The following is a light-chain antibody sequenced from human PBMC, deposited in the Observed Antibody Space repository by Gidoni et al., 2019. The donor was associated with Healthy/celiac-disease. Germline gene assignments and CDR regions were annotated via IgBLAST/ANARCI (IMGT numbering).Light chain of an antibody. CDR1: QGISSY. V-gene: IGKV1-9*01. CDR3: QQLNSYPRDT. J-gene: IGKJ2*01. Sequence: DIQLNQSPSFLSASVGDRVTITCRASQGISSYLAWYQQKPGKAPKLLIYAASTLQSGVPSRFSGSGSGTEFTLTISSLQPEDFATYYCQQLNSYPRDTFGQGTKLEIK. CDR2: AAS.